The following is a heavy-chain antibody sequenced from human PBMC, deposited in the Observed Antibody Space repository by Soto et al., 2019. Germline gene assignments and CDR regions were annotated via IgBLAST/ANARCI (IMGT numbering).Heavy chain of an antibody. Sequence: QLLESGPGLVKPSETLSLTCTVSGGSISSSSYYWGWIRQPPGKGLEWIGSIYYSGSTYYNPSLKSRVTISVDTSKNQFSLKLSSVTAADTAVYYCARRVVVAATRKFDPWGQGTLVTVSS. CDR1: GGSISSSSYY. D-gene: IGHD2-15*01. V-gene: IGHV4-39*01. J-gene: IGHJ5*02. CDR2: IYYSGST. CDR3: ARRVVVAATRKFDP.